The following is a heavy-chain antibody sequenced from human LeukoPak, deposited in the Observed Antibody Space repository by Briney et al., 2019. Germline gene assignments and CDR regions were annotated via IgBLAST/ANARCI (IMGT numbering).Heavy chain of an antibody. CDR3: ARVVDNSSSGLNFFGF. V-gene: IGHV4-38-2*01. J-gene: IGHJ4*03. CDR1: GYSIDSGYY. Sequence: SETLSCTCAVSGYSIDSGYYWGWIRQSPGKGLEWVGSIYRFGNTYYNPSIKSRVTISVDTSKNRFSLRLTSVTAADTALYYCARVVDNSSSGLNFFGFWGRGALVIVSS. CDR2: IYRFGNT. D-gene: IGHD6-6*01.